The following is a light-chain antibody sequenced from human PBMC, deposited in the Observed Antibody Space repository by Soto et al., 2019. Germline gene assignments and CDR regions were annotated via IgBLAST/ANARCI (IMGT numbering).Light chain of an antibody. CDR2: DVS. V-gene: IGLV2-14*01. CDR1: SSDVGGYNY. Sequence: QSALTQPASVSGSPGQSITISCTGTSSDVGGYNYVSWYQQHPGKAPKLMIYDVSNRPSGGSNRFSGSKSGNTTSLTISGLQAEDEDDYYYSSYTGSSTILDVFGTGTKLTVL. J-gene: IGLJ1*01. CDR3: SSYTGSSTILDV.